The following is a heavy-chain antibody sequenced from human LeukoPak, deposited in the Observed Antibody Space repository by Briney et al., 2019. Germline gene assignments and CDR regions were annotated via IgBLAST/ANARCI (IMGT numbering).Heavy chain of an antibody. CDR2: IKQDGSER. CDR1: GFTFSSYW. J-gene: IGHJ4*02. D-gene: IGHD6-19*01. Sequence: PGGSLRLSCAASGFTFSSYWMSWVRQAPGKGLEWVANIKQDGSERYYVDSVKGRFTISRDNAKNSLYLQMNSLRAEDTAVYYCARDQQWLTPPFDYWGQGTLVTVSS. CDR3: ARDQQWLTPPFDY. V-gene: IGHV3-7*03.